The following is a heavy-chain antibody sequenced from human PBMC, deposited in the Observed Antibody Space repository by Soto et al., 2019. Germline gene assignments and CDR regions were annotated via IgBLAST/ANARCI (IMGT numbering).Heavy chain of an antibody. CDR1: GGSISSSS. V-gene: IGHV4-4*07. D-gene: IGHD2-21*02. Sequence: SDTLSLTFTVSGGSISSSSWNWIRQSAGKGVEWILRMYSSGSTKYNPSLDSLVTMSLDTSRNQFSLKLTSVTAADTAVYYCAKRGREAREPGDHNWLHXWGQGIRFTVSX. CDR3: AKRGREAREPGDHNWLHX. J-gene: IGHJ5*02. CDR2: MYSSGST.